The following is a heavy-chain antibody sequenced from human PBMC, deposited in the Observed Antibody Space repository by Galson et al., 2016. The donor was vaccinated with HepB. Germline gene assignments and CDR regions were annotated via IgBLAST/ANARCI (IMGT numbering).Heavy chain of an antibody. D-gene: IGHD6-19*01. V-gene: IGHV3-23*01. CDR3: AREQWYYMDF. J-gene: IGHJ6*03. CDR1: GFTFSSYA. CDR2: ITGSGGTT. Sequence: SLRLSCAASGFTFSSYAMIWVRQAPGKGLEWVSAITGSGGTTSYADSVKGRFTISRDTSKNTVYLQMNSLRPEDTAVYYCAREQWYYMDFWGKGTTVTVSS.